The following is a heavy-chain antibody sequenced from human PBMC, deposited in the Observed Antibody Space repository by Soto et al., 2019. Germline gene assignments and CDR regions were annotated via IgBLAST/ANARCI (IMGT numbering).Heavy chain of an antibody. CDR1: GYTFTSYY. CDR3: ARDVTSSSSGSYGMDV. Sequence: ASVEVSCKXSGYTFTSYYMHWVRQAPGQGLEWMGIINPSGGSTSYAQKFQGRVTMTRDTSTSTVYMELSSLRSEDTAVYYCARDVTSSSSGSYGMDVWGQGTTVTVSS. V-gene: IGHV1-46*01. CDR2: INPSGGST. D-gene: IGHD6-6*01. J-gene: IGHJ6*02.